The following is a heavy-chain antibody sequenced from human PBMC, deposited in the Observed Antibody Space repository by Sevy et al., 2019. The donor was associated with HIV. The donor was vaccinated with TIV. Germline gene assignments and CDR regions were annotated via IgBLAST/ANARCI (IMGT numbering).Heavy chain of an antibody. D-gene: IGHD3-3*01. Sequence: SETLSLTCTVSGGSISNYYWSWIRQPPGKRLEWIGHFYRSGSTNYNPSLKSRVTISVDTSKNQFSLKLSYVTAADTAMYFWARAGDDFWSGYPMWFDSWGQGTLVTVSS. CDR2: FYRSGST. V-gene: IGHV4-59*01. CDR1: GGSISNYY. J-gene: IGHJ5*01. CDR3: ARAGDDFWSGYPMWFDS.